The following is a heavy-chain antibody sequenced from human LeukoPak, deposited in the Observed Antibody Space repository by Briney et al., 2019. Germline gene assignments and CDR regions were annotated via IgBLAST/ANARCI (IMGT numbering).Heavy chain of an antibody. CDR1: GFTFTGYY. J-gene: IGHJ3*02. CDR2: LNPKSGGT. Sequence: SVKVSCKASGFTFTGYYMHWVRQAPGQGLEWMGWLNPKSGGTNYAQKFQGWVTMTRDTSISTAYMELSRLRSDDTAVYYCARDGGYYDILTGYYKDDAFDIWGQGTMVTVSS. V-gene: IGHV1-2*04. CDR3: ARDGGYYDILTGYYKDDAFDI. D-gene: IGHD3-9*01.